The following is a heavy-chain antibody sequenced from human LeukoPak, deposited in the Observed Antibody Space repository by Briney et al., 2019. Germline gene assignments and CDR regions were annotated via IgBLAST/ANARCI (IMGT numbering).Heavy chain of an antibody. D-gene: IGHD2-15*01. V-gene: IGHV3-64D*06. CDR3: VKDRTPVVMQASYFDY. J-gene: IGHJ4*02. Sequence: GGSLRLSCSASGFTFTSYGMHWVRQAPGKGLEYVSAVTNNGGSTYYADSVKGRFTISRDNSKNTLYLQMSSLRAEDTAVYYCVKDRTPVVMQASYFDYWGQGTLVTVSS. CDR2: VTNNGGST. CDR1: GFTFTSYG.